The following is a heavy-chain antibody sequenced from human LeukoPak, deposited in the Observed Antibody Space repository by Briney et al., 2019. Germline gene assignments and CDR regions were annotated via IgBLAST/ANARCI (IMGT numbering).Heavy chain of an antibody. Sequence: GASVKVSCKASGYTFTSYYMHWVRQAPGQGLEWMGWINTNTGNPTYAQGFTGRFVFSLDTSVSTAYLQISSLKAEDTAVYYCARTAARSIFGVVISPLNWFDPWGQGTLVTVSS. CDR1: GYTFTSYY. D-gene: IGHD3-3*01. J-gene: IGHJ5*02. CDR3: ARTAARSIFGVVISPLNWFDP. V-gene: IGHV7-4-1*02. CDR2: INTNTGNP.